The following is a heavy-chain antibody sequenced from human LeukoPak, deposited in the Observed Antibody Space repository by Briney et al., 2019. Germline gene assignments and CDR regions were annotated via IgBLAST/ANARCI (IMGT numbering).Heavy chain of an antibody. CDR1: GYTFTSYD. V-gene: IGHV1-8*01. D-gene: IGHD1-26*01. CDR3: ASPVGATSNHFDY. J-gene: IGHJ4*02. CDR2: MNPNSVNT. Sequence: ASVKVSCKASGYTFTSYDINWVRQATGQGLEWMGWMNPNSVNTGYAQKFQGRVTMTRNTSISTAYMELSSLRSEDTAVYYCASPVGATSNHFDYWGQGTLVTVSS.